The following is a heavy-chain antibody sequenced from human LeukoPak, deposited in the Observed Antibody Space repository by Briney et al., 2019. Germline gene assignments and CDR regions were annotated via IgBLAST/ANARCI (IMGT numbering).Heavy chain of an antibody. Sequence: SQTLSLTCAISGDSASSISVAWNWIRQSPSRGLEWLGRTYYRSKWYYDYAVSVIGRININPDPSKNPFSLQLNSVTPEDTAVYYCALARSEYHYGMDVWGQGTTVTVSS. CDR3: ALARSEYHYGMDV. V-gene: IGHV6-1*01. CDR2: TYYRSKWYY. J-gene: IGHJ6*02. CDR1: GDSASSISVA.